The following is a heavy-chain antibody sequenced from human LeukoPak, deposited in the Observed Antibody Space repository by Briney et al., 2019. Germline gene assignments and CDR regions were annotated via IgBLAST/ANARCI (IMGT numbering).Heavy chain of an antibody. Sequence: PGGSLRLSCAASGFTFSSYSMNWVRQAPGKGLEWVSYISSSSSTIYYADSVKGRFTISRDNAKNSLYLQMNSLRAEDTAVYYCARDLIAGRLYYYYYMDVWGKGTTVTVSS. J-gene: IGHJ6*03. V-gene: IGHV3-48*01. D-gene: IGHD6-6*01. CDR3: ARDLIAGRLYYYYYMDV. CDR2: ISSSSSTI. CDR1: GFTFSSYS.